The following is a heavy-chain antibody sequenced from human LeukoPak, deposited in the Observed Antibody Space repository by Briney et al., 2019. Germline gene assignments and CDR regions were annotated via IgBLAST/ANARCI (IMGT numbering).Heavy chain of an antibody. V-gene: IGHV4-30-4*01. J-gene: IGHJ2*01. CDR1: GVSISSGDYY. D-gene: IGHD2-2*01. CDR3: ARETTLYQLLRYWYFDL. CDR2: IYYSGST. Sequence: SQTLSLTCTVSGVSISSGDYYWRWIRQHPGKGLEWIGYIYYSGSTYYNPSLKSRVTISVDTSKNQFSLKLSSVTAADTAVYYCARETTLYQLLRYWYFDLWGRGTLVTVSS.